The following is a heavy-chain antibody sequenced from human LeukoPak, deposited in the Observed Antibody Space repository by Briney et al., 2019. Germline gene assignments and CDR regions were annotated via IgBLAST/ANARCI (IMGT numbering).Heavy chain of an antibody. CDR1: GDSISNYY. D-gene: IGHD3-16*01. Sequence: SETLSLTCTVSGDSISNYYWSWIRQPPGKGLEWIGDISYSGSTNYNTSLKSRVTISVDTSKNQFSLKVSSVTAADTAVYYYARVGRGDYVWGSYSFDYWGQGTLVTVSS. CDR3: ARVGRGDYVWGSYSFDY. CDR2: ISYSGST. V-gene: IGHV4-59*01. J-gene: IGHJ4*02.